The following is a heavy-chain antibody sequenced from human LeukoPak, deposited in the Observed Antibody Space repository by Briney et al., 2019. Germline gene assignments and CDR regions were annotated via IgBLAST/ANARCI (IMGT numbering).Heavy chain of an antibody. CDR2: ICHTAST. V-gene: IGHV4-59*11. CDR1: CASISWHY. CDR3: AGGGRWDKFDS. J-gene: IGHJ5*01. Sequence: PSETLSLTCTVSCASISWHYWSWIRQPAGKGLEWIGYICHTASTDYSPSLKGRLTISQATSKNQISLSLTSVTTADAAMCYCAGGGRWDKFDSWGQGVLVSVSS. D-gene: IGHD1-26*01.